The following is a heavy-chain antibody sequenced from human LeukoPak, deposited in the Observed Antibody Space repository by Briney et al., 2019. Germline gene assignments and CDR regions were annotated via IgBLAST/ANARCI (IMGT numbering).Heavy chain of an antibody. Sequence: GGSLRLSCAASGFTFSTYWMTWVRQAPGKGLEWVANIKQDGSATYYVDSLRGRFSISRDNVKNSLFLQMNSLSAEDTAVYYCARCPYDSTGYYSVPSHLDYWGQGTLVTVSS. D-gene: IGHD3-22*01. J-gene: IGHJ4*02. CDR1: GFTFSTYW. CDR3: ARCPYDSTGYYSVPSHLDY. V-gene: IGHV3-7*01. CDR2: IKQDGSAT.